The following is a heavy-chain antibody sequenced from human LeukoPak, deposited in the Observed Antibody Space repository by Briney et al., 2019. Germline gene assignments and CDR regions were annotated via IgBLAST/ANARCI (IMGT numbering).Heavy chain of an antibody. D-gene: IGHD6-19*01. V-gene: IGHV1-24*01. CDR1: GYTLTELS. CDR2: FDPEDGET. Sequence: ASVEVSCKVSGYTLTELSMHWVRQAPGKGLEWMGGFDPEDGETIYAQKFQGRVTMTEDTSTDTAYMELSSLRSEDTAVYYCATDRRSNSSGWYYNFDYWGQGTLVTVSS. CDR3: ATDRRSNSSGWYYNFDY. J-gene: IGHJ4*02.